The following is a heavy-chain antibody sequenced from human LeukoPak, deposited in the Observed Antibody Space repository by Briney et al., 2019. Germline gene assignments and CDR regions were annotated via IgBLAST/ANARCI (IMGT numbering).Heavy chain of an antibody. J-gene: IGHJ4*02. CDR2: INHSGST. CDR3: ARATYCSGDSCYSGIFDY. V-gene: IGHV4-34*01. CDR1: GGSFSGYY. Sequence: SETLSLTCAVYGGSFSGYYWSWIRQPPGEGLEWIGEINHSGSTNYNPSLKSRVTISVDTSKNQFSLKLSSVTAADTAVYYCARATYCSGDSCYSGIFDYWGQGTLVTVSS. D-gene: IGHD2-15*01.